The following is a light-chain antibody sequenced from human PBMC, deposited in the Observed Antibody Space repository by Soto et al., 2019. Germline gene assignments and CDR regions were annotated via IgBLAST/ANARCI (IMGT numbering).Light chain of an antibody. Sequence: EIVLPQSPATLSLSPGERATLFCGASQSVSTNYVAWYQQKPGLAPRLLIYDASSRAAGISHRFSGSGSGTDFTLTISSLEPEDFAVYYCQQRSNWPLITFGQGTRLEIK. V-gene: IGKV3D-20*02. CDR2: DAS. CDR1: QSVSTNY. J-gene: IGKJ5*01. CDR3: QQRSNWPLIT.